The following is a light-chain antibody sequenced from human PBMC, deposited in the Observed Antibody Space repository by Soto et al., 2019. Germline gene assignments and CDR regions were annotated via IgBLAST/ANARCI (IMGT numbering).Light chain of an antibody. CDR3: QQYNNRPPWT. CDR1: QSVGSTY. J-gene: IGKJ1*01. CDR2: GAS. Sequence: EIVLTQSPGTLSLSPGERATLSCRASQSVGSTYLAWYQQKPGQAPRLLIFGASSRATGIPARFSGSGSGTEFTLTISSLQSEDFALYYCQQYNNRPPWTFGQGTKVDIK. V-gene: IGKV3D-15*01.